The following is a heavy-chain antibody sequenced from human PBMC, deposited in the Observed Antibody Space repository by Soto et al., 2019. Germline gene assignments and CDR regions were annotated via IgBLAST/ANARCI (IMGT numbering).Heavy chain of an antibody. CDR2: ISYDGSNK. Sequence: QVQLVESGGGVVQPGRSLRLSCAASGFTFSSYAMHWVRQAPGKGLEWVAVISYDGSNKYYADSVKGRFTISRDNSKNTLYLQMNSLRAEDTAVYYCARGVRFLEWLSNYYYYGMDVWGQGTTVTVSS. V-gene: IGHV3-30-3*01. J-gene: IGHJ6*02. CDR3: ARGVRFLEWLSNYYYYGMDV. D-gene: IGHD3-3*01. CDR1: GFTFSSYA.